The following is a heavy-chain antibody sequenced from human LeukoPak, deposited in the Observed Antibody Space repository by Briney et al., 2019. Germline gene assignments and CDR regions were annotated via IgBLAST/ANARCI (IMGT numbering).Heavy chain of an antibody. CDR3: AGRAKYYYYYYMDV. J-gene: IGHJ6*03. CDR2: INHSGST. CDR1: GGSFSGYY. V-gene: IGHV4-34*01. Sequence: SETLSLTCAVYGGSFSGYYWSWIRQPPGKGLEWIGEINHSGSTNYNPSLKSRVAISVDTSKNQFSLKLSSVTAADTAVYYCAGRAKYYYYYYMDVWGKGTTVTVSS. D-gene: IGHD4/OR15-4a*01.